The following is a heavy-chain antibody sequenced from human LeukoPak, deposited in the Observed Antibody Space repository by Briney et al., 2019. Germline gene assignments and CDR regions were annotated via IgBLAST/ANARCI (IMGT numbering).Heavy chain of an antibody. J-gene: IGHJ4*02. Sequence: ASVKVSCKASGGTFSSYAISWVRQAPGQGLEWMGWINPNSGSTNYAQKFQGRVTMTRDTSISTAYMELSRLRSDDTAVYYCARVIVGATGVDYWGQGTLVTVSS. CDR1: GGTFSSYA. V-gene: IGHV1-2*02. CDR3: ARVIVGATGVDY. CDR2: INPNSGST. D-gene: IGHD1-26*01.